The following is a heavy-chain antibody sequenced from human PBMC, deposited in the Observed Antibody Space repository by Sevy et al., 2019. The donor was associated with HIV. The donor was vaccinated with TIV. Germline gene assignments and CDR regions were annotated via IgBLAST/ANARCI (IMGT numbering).Heavy chain of an antibody. CDR1: GGSISSYY. CDR3: ARDRYYGSRSLPDYYYYMDV. CDR2: IYYSGST. V-gene: IGHV4-59*01. D-gene: IGHD3-10*01. J-gene: IGHJ6*03. Sequence: SETLSLTCTVSGGSISSYYWSWIRQPPGKGLEWIGYIYYSGSTNYNPSLKSRVTISVDTSKNQFSLKLSSVTAADTAVYYCARDRYYGSRSLPDYYYYMDVWGKGTTVTVSS.